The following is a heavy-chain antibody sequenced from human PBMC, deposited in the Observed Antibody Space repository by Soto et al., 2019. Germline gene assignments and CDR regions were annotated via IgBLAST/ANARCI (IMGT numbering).Heavy chain of an antibody. CDR1: GDTFTFYT. D-gene: IGHD3-10*01. V-gene: IGHV1-69*02. J-gene: IGHJ4*02. Sequence: QVQLVQSGAEVKKPGSPGKVSCKASGDTFTFYTINGVGQPPGLGLEWMGRVNPIVSMSNYAQKFQGRVTITADKSTNTAYMQLSSLRSEDTAIYYCAASYGSGYRAFDYWGQGALVTVSS. CDR2: VNPIVSMS. CDR3: AASYGSGYRAFDY.